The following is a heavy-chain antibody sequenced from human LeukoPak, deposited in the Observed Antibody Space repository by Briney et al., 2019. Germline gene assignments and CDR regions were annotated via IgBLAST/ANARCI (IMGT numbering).Heavy chain of an antibody. Sequence: PSETLSLTCTVSGGSISHYYWSWIRQSPGKGLEWIGYIYYSGTTNYNPSLKSRVNISVDTSKNQFSLQLRSVTAADTAVYYCAREDPQTTVPEGMDVWGQETTVIVSS. CDR2: IYYSGTT. CDR3: AREDPQTTVPEGMDV. J-gene: IGHJ6*02. D-gene: IGHD4-17*01. V-gene: IGHV4-59*01. CDR1: GGSISHYY.